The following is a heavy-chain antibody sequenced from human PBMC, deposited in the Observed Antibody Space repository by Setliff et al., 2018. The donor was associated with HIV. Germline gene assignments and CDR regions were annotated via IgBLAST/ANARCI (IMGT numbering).Heavy chain of an antibody. CDR3: ARGGRDFYDSSGYYWNY. V-gene: IGHV4-30-4*08. CDR2: IYYSGNT. D-gene: IGHD3-22*01. CDR1: GGSTSSGDYY. J-gene: IGHJ4*02. Sequence: SETLSLTCTVSGGSTSSGDYYWTWIRQPPGKGLEWIGYIYYSGNTFYNPSLKSRLTISIDTSKNQFSLKLSSVTAADTAVYYCARGGRDFYDSSGYYWNYWGQGTLVPSPQ.